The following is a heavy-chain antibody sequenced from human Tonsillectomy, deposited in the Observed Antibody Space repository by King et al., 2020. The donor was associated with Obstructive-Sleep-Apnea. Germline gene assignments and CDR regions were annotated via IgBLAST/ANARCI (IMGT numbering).Heavy chain of an antibody. CDR1: GFTFSSYD. D-gene: IGHD3-10*01. Sequence: VQLVESGGGLVQPGGSLRLSCAASGFTFSSYDMHWVRQATGKGLEWVSAIGTAGDTYYPGSVKGRFTISRENAKNSLYLQMNSLRAGDQAVYYCARGPXLWXGXPTXYFDXWGQGXXVTVXS. CDR2: IGTAGDT. J-gene: IGHJ4*02. V-gene: IGHV3-13*01. CDR3: ARGPXLWXGXPTXYFDX.